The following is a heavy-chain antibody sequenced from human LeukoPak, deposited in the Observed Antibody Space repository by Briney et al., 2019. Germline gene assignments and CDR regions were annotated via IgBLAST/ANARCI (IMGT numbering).Heavy chain of an antibody. CDR3: ARGRLWSNYYYYYYYMDV. V-gene: IGHV4-39*01. Sequence: PSETLSLTCTVSSGSISSSGYYWGWVRQSPGKGLEWIGTVYYSGPTFYNPSLKSRVTVSVDTSKNQFSLKLRSVTAADTAVYYCARGRLWSNYYYYYYYMDVWGKGTTVTISS. J-gene: IGHJ6*03. CDR2: VYYSGPT. CDR1: SGSISSSGYY. D-gene: IGHD5-18*01.